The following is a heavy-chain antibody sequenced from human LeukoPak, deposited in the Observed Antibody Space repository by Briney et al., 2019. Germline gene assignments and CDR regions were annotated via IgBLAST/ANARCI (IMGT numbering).Heavy chain of an antibody. CDR1: GGSVSSSNYY. CDR3: ATLVGATVSFDY. J-gene: IGHJ4*02. D-gene: IGHD1-26*01. V-gene: IGHV4-39*01. CDR2: VYYGGDT. Sequence: SETLSLTCTVSGGSVSSSNYYWGWVRQAPGKGLEWIGSVYYGGDTFYNPSLKSRVTVFVDTSKNQFSLKLSSVTAADTAVYYCATLVGATVSFDYWGQGTLVTVS.